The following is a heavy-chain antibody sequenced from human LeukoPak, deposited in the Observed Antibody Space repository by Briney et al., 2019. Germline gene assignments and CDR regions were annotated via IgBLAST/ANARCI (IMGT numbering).Heavy chain of an antibody. CDR2: IYHSGST. V-gene: IGHV4-4*02. CDR3: ARGPSYYYDSSGYRHYYYYGMDV. J-gene: IGHJ6*02. Sequence: PSETLSLTCAVSGGSISSSNWWSWVRQPPGKGLEWIGEIYHSGSTNYNPSLKSRVTISVDASKNQFSLKLSSVTAADTAVYYCARGPSYYYDSSGYRHYYYYGMDVWGQGTTVTVSS. CDR1: GGSISSSNW. D-gene: IGHD3-22*01.